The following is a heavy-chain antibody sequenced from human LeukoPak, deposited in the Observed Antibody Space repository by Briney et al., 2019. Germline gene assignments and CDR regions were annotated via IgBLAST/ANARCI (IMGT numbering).Heavy chain of an antibody. J-gene: IGHJ4*02. Sequence: GGSLRLSCAASGFTFSSYAIHWVRQAPGKGLEWVSAVTGGGGSTYYADSVKGRFTISRDNSKNTLYLQMNSLRAEDAAVYYCAKGKDDYGDFDYWGQGTLVTVSS. CDR3: AKGKDDYGDFDY. D-gene: IGHD4-17*01. V-gene: IGHV3-23*01. CDR2: VTGGGGST. CDR1: GFTFSSYA.